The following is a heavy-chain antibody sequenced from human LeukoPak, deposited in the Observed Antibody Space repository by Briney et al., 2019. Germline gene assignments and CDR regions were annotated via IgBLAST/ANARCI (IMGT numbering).Heavy chain of an antibody. CDR2: INLNSGGT. Sequence: ASVKVSCKASGFTFTGYYVHWVRQAPGQGLEWMGWINLNSGGTKYAQKFQRRVTMTRDTSISTAYMELSRLRSDDTAVYYCARAAVVVVVAARSWFDPWGQGTLVTVSS. D-gene: IGHD2-15*01. V-gene: IGHV1-2*02. CDR1: GFTFTGYY. CDR3: ARAAVVVVVAARSWFDP. J-gene: IGHJ5*02.